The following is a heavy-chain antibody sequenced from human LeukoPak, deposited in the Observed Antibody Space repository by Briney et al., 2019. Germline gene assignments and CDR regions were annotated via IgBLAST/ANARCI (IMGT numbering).Heavy chain of an antibody. D-gene: IGHD2-15*01. V-gene: IGHV4-4*07. Sequence: SETLSLTCTVSGGSISSYYWNWIRQPAGKGLEWIGRIYNNESTWSNPSLKSRVSMSIDTSKNQFSLKLSSVTAADAAVYYCARDIGNHFGGLDHYYYDYWGPGTLVTVSS. CDR1: GGSISSYY. J-gene: IGHJ4*02. CDR3: ARDIGNHFGGLDHYYYDY. CDR2: IYNNEST.